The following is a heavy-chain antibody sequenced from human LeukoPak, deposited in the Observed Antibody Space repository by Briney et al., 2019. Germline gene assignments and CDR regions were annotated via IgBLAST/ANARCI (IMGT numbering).Heavy chain of an antibody. J-gene: IGHJ5*02. CDR1: GYTFIGYY. D-gene: IGHD3-22*01. CDR2: INANTGGT. CDR3: VREVVGRPQDVWFDP. V-gene: IGHV1-2*02. Sequence: ASVNVSCTPSGYTFIGYYIPWVRQAPGQGLEWMGCINANTGGTKYAQNFQGRVTMTRDTSASTTYMSLSNLRSDDTAIFYCVREVVGRPQDVWFDPWGQGTLVTVSS.